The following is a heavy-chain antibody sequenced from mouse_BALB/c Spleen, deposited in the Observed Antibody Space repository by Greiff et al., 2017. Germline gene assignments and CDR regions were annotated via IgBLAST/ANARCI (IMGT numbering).Heavy chain of an antibody. CDR3: ARRGYRYGAWFAY. D-gene: IGHD2-14*01. CDR1: GYTFTDYN. CDR2: INPNNGGT. V-gene: IGHV1-18*01. J-gene: IGHJ3*01. Sequence: VQLKESGPELVKPGASVKIPCKASGYTFTDYNMDWVKQSHGKSLEWIGDINPNNGGTIYNQKFKGKATLTVDKSSSTAYMELRSLTSEDTAVYYCARRGYRYGAWFAYWGQGTLVTVSA.